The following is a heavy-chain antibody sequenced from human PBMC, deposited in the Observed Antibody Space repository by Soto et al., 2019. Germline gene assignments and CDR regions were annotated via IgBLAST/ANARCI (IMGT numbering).Heavy chain of an antibody. D-gene: IGHD6-6*01. CDR1: GFTFSNYA. V-gene: IGHV3-23*01. CDR3: ARTYSSSSGNHDY. J-gene: IGHJ4*02. Sequence: EVQLLESGGGLVQPGGSLRLSCAASGFTFSNYAMSWVRQAPGKGLEWVSGLSDGGGSTFYADSVKGRFTISRDNAKNTLYLQMSSLRAEDTAVYYCARTYSSSSGNHDYWGQGTLVTVSS. CDR2: LSDGGGST.